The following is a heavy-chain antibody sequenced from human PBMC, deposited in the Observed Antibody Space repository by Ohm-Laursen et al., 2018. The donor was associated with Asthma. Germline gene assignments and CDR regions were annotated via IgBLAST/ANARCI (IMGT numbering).Heavy chain of an antibody. CDR1: GYTFTSYD. CDR3: ARGLLRYFDWLLPFDY. J-gene: IGHJ4*02. V-gene: IGHV1-8*01. D-gene: IGHD3-9*01. CDR2: MNPNSGNT. Sequence: ASVKVSCKASGYTFTSYDINWVRQATGQGLEWMGWMNPNSGNTGYAQKFQGRVTMTRNTSISTAYMELSSLRSEDTAVYYCARGLLRYFDWLLPFDYWGQGTLVTVSS.